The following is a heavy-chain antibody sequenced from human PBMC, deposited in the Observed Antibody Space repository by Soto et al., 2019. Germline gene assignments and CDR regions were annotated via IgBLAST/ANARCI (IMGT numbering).Heavy chain of an antibody. CDR2: IYHSGST. CDR1: GGSISSGGYS. J-gene: IGHJ4*02. V-gene: IGHV4-30-2*01. CDR3: ATDRGYYDSFGLFDY. Sequence: SETLSLTCAVSGGSISSGGYSWSWIRQPPGKGLEWIGYIYHSGSTYYNPPLKSRVTISVDRSKNQFSLKLSSVTAADTAVYYCATDRGYYDSFGLFDYWGQGTLVTVSS. D-gene: IGHD3-22*01.